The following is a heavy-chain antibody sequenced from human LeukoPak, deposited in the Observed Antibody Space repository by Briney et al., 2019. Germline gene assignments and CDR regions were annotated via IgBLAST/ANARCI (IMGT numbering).Heavy chain of an antibody. D-gene: IGHD3-22*01. CDR3: AVLVVVTADAFDI. Sequence: GGSLRLSCAASGFIFSHYGMNWVRQAPGKGLEWVSGITSRGITYYADSVRGRFTVSRDNSKNMVWLQMNSLRAEDTAVYYCAVLVVVTADAFDIWGQGTMVTVSS. J-gene: IGHJ3*02. V-gene: IGHV3-23*01. CDR2: ITSRGIT. CDR1: GFIFSHYG.